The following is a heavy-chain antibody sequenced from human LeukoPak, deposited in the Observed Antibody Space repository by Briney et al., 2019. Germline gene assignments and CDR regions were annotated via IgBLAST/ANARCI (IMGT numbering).Heavy chain of an antibody. CDR2: INPNSGGT. V-gene: IGHV1-2*02. D-gene: IGHD4-17*01. Sequence: ASVKVSCKASGYTFTGYYMHWVRQAPGQGLEWMGWINPNSGGTNYAQKFQGRVTMTRDTSISTAYMELSRLRSDDTAVYYCAREKGNYGEYYYGMDVWGQETTVTVSS. CDR3: AREKGNYGEYYYGMDV. J-gene: IGHJ6*02. CDR1: GYTFTGYY.